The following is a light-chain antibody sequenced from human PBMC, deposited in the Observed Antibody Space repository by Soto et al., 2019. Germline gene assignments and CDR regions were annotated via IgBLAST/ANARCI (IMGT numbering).Light chain of an antibody. J-gene: IGKJ4*01. Sequence: DIQLTQSPSFLSASVGDRVTITCRASQGINSHLAWYQQMTGKVPNLLIYDASTLQSGVPSRFSGSGSGKEFTITISSLQPEDFAAEYCQQLKSHPFSFGGGTKVEIK. V-gene: IGKV1-9*01. CDR1: QGINSH. CDR3: QQLKSHPFS. CDR2: DAS.